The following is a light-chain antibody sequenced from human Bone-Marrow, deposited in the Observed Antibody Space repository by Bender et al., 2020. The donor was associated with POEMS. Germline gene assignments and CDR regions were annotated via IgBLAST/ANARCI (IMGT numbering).Light chain of an antibody. J-gene: IGLJ2*01. CDR3: CSYAGTFVV. CDR2: DDT. CDR1: NIGRKG. Sequence: SYLLTQPPSVSLAPGQTATIDCGGDNIGRKGVHWYQQKPGQAPVLVVYDDTDRPSGIPERFSGSNSGNTASLTISGLQAEDEADYYCCSYAGTFVVFGGGTKVTVL. V-gene: IGLV3-21*02.